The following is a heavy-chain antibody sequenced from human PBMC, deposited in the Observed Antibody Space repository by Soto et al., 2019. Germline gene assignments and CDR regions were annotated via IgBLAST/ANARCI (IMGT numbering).Heavy chain of an antibody. Sequence: QLQLQESGPRLVKPSEALSLTCTVSGGSISSSSFYWGWIRQPPGKGLEWIGGIHYSGSTHYNPSLKSRVTISVDTSRNQFSLELSSVTAADTAMYYCARSLPSFNWNFYDWGQGTLVTVSS. CDR3: ARSLPSFNWNFYD. J-gene: IGHJ4*02. V-gene: IGHV4-39*01. D-gene: IGHD1-7*01. CDR1: GGSISSSSFY. CDR2: IHYSGST.